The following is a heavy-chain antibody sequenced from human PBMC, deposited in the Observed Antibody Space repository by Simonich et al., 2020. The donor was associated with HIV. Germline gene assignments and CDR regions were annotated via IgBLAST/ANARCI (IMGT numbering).Heavy chain of an antibody. CDR3: ASGGPRFLEWLSPFDY. D-gene: IGHD3-3*01. Sequence: QVQLQQWGAGLLKPSETLSLTCAVYGGSFSGYYWSWIRQPPGKGLEWIGEINHSGVSNYNPSLKSRVTISVDTSKNQFSLKLSSVTAADTAVYYCASGGPRFLEWLSPFDYWGQGTLVTVSS. CDR1: GGSFSGYY. CDR2: INHSGVS. V-gene: IGHV4-34*01. J-gene: IGHJ4*02.